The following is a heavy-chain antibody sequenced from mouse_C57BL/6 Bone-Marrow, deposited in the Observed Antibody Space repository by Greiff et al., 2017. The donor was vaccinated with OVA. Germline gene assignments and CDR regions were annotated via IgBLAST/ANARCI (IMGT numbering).Heavy chain of an antibody. J-gene: IGHJ4*01. Sequence: VKLQQPGAELVRPGSSVKLSCKASGYTFTSYWMHWVKQRPIQGLEWIGNIDPSDSETHYNQKFKDKATLTVDKSSSTAYMQLSSLTSEDSAVYYCARGGLRRRAMDYWGQGTSVTVSS. CDR2: IDPSDSET. CDR1: GYTFTSYW. D-gene: IGHD2-4*01. CDR3: ARGGLRRRAMDY. V-gene: IGHV1-52*01.